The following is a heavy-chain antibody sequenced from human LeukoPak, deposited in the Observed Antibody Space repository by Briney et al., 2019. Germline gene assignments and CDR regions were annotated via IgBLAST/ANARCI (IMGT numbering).Heavy chain of an antibody. CDR2: IYTSGST. J-gene: IGHJ5*02. V-gene: IGHV4-4*07. CDR1: GGSISSYY. D-gene: IGHD2-2*02. Sequence: SETLSLTCTVSGGSISSYYWSWIRQPAGKGLEWIGRIYTSGSTNYNPSLKSRVTMSVDTSKNQFSLKLSSVTAADTAVYYCARGMGCSSTSCYMSWFDPWGQGTLVTVSS. CDR3: ARGMGCSSTSCYMSWFDP.